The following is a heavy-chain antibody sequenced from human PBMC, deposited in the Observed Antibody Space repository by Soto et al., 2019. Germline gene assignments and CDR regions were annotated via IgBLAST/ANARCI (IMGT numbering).Heavy chain of an antibody. D-gene: IGHD3-10*01. V-gene: IGHV3-23*01. CDR3: AKRSGEYGYSGTGP. Sequence: GGSRRLSFPASDFTLSTNAMSWFRQAPGRELEWVSVISGIGGSTYYADPVKGRFTISKDNSKITLYLQMNALKAKDTAVYYSAKRSGEYGYSGTGPWGQGTTVTVSS. CDR2: ISGIGGST. J-gene: IGHJ6*02. CDR1: DFTLSTNA.